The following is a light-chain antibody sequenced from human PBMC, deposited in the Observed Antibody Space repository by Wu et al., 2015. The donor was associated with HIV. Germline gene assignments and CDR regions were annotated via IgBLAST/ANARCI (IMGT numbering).Light chain of an antibody. CDR2: GAS. J-gene: IGKJ2*01. V-gene: IGKV3-20*01. CDR3: QQYDSSPYT. Sequence: DIVLTQSPGTLSLSPGERATLSCRASESMSSTYLAWYQQKPGQAPRLLIYGASSRATGIPDRITGSGSGTDFTLTISRLETEDFAVYYCQQYDSSPYTFGQGTRLQI. CDR1: ESMSSTY.